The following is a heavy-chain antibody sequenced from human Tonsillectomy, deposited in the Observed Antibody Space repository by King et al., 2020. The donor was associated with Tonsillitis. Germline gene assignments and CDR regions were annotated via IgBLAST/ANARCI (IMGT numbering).Heavy chain of an antibody. CDR3: TGGSYYFGSGSYFGGMDV. CDR2: INPGGDTT. V-gene: IGHV1-46*03. Sequence: QLVQSGAEVKKPGASVKVSCKASGYTFTSYYMHWGRQAPGQGPEWMGIINPGGDTTGYPQTFQGRVTMTRDTSTSTVYMELSSLRSEDTAVYYCTGGSYYFGSGSYFGGMDVGGQGTTVTVSS. J-gene: IGHJ6*02. CDR1: GYTFTSYY. D-gene: IGHD3-10*01.